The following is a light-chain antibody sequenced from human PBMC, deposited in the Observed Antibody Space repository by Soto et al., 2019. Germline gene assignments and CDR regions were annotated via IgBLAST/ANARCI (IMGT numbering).Light chain of an antibody. CDR1: QSISTN. Sequence: TQSPATLSVSPGERVTFSCRASQSISTNLAWYQQKPGQAPRLLIYGASTRDTHNPVRFSGAGSETEFTLSVSSLQSEDFAIYYCQQYYDWPLVTFGGGTRVEI. V-gene: IGKV3-15*01. CDR2: GAS. J-gene: IGKJ4*01. CDR3: QQYYDWPLVT.